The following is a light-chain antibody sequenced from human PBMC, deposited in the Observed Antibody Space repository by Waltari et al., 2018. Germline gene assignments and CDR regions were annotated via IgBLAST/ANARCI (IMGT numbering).Light chain of an antibody. CDR3: DSRDRTGNRRI. CDR1: RLRDSY. CDR2: GTN. Sequence: SSELTQDPAVSVALGPPVTITCQGDRLRDSYANWYQLKPGQAPRVVIFGTNRRPSGIPDRRSGSKYGDTASLTITGAQAEDDADYFCDSRDRTGNRRIFGGGTKLTVL. J-gene: IGLJ2*01. V-gene: IGLV3-19*01.